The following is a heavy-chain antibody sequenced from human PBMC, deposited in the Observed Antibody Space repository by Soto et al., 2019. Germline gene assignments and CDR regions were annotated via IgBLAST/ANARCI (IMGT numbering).Heavy chain of an antibody. V-gene: IGHV1-58*02. CDR3: AARSYCSGGSCYSVVPDY. D-gene: IGHD2-15*01. J-gene: IGHJ4*02. Sequence: SVKVSCKASGFTFTSSAMQWVRQARGQRLEWIGWIVVGSGNTNYAQKFQERVTITRDMSTSTAYMELSSLRSEDTAVYYCAARSYCSGGSCYSVVPDYWGQGTLVTVSS. CDR2: IVVGSGNT. CDR1: GFTFTSSA.